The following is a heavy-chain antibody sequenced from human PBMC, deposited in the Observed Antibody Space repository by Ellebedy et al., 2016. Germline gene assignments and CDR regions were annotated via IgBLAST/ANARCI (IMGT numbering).Heavy chain of an antibody. V-gene: IGHV3-30*04. D-gene: IGHD5-12*01. J-gene: IGHJ4*02. Sequence: GGSLRLSXAASGFTFSTYAMHWVRQAPGKGLEWVTVISYDGSKTYYADSVKGRFTISRDNSRNTLYLQMNSLRAEDTAVYYCARDLDSDMVAEYYFDYWGQGTLVTVSS. CDR2: ISYDGSKT. CDR1: GFTFSTYA. CDR3: ARDLDSDMVAEYYFDY.